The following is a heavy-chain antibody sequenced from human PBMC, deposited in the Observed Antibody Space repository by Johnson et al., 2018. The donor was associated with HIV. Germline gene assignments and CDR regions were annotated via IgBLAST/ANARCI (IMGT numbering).Heavy chain of an antibody. V-gene: IGHV3-53*01. CDR3: RRGDGPTFAFDI. Sequence: VQLVESGGGLIQPGGSLRLSCAASGFTVSSNYMSWVRQAPGKGLEWVSVIYSGGSTYYADSVKGRFTISRDNSKNTLYLQISSLRAGDTAMHYCRRGDGPTFAFDIWGQGTMVTVSS. CDR1: GFTVSSNY. CDR2: IYSGGST. J-gene: IGHJ3*02.